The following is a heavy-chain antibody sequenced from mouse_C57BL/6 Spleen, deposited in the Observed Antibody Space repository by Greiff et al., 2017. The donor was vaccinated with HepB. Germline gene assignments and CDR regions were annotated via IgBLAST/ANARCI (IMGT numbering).Heavy chain of an antibody. CDR1: GFTFSDYY. CDR2: INYDGSST. CDR3: ARVLPPFDY. Sequence: EVKVVESEGGLVQPGSSMKLSCTASGFTFSDYYMAWVRQVPEKGLEWVANINYDGSSTYYLDSLKSRFIISRDNAKNILYLQMSSLKSEDTATYYCARVLPPFDYWGQGTTLTVSS. J-gene: IGHJ2*01. V-gene: IGHV5-16*01.